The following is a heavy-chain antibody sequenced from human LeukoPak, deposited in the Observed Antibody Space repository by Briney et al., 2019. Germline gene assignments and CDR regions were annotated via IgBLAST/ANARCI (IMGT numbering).Heavy chain of an antibody. Sequence: GRSLRLSCAASGFTFSSYAMSWVRQAPGKGLEWVSAISGSGGTTYYADSVKGRFTISRDNSKNTLYLQMNSLRAEDTAVYYCASHGGSYYVLDYWGQGTLVTVSS. D-gene: IGHD1-26*01. CDR2: ISGSGGTT. CDR3: ASHGGSYYVLDY. CDR1: GFTFSSYA. J-gene: IGHJ4*02. V-gene: IGHV3-23*01.